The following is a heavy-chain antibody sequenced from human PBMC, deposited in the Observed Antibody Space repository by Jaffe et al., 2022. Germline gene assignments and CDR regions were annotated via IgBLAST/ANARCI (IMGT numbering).Heavy chain of an antibody. Sequence: QITLKESGPTLVKPTQTLTLTCNFSGFSLSTGGLAVGWFRQPPGKALEWLALIYWDDDKRYSPSLKNRLTITKDTFKNQVVLTMTNVDPVDTATYYCAHRPRTRVIRGTHISHHFDYWGQGTLVTVSS. CDR1: GFSLSTGGLA. J-gene: IGHJ4*02. V-gene: IGHV2-5*02. D-gene: IGHD3-10*01. CDR2: IYWDDDK. CDR3: AHRPRTRVIRGTHISHHFDY.